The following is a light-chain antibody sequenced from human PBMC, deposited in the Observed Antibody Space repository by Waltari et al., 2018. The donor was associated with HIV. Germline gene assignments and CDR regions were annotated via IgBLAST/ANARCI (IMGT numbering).Light chain of an antibody. CDR2: LGS. CDR1: QSLLHSNGYTY. V-gene: IGKV2-28*01. J-gene: IGKJ2*01. CDR3: MQALQTPYT. Sequence: DIVMTQSPLSLPVTPGEPASISCRSSQSLLHSNGYTYLDWYLQKPGQSPQLLIYLGSNRASGVPDRFSGSGSGTDFTLKISRVAADDVGVYYCMQALQTPYTFGQGTKLEIK.